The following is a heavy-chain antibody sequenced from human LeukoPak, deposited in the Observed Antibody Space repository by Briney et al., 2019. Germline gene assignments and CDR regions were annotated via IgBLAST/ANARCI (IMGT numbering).Heavy chain of an antibody. CDR1: GGTFSSYA. D-gene: IGHD5-18*01. CDR2: IIPIFGTA. V-gene: IGHV1-69*05. J-gene: IGHJ4*02. CDR3: ARESQDTAMGDYFDY. Sequence: SVKVSCKASGGTFSSYAISWVRQAPGQGLEWMGRIIPIFGTANYAQKFQGRVTITTDESTITAHMELSSLRSEDTAVYYCARESQDTAMGDYFDYWGQGTLVTVSS.